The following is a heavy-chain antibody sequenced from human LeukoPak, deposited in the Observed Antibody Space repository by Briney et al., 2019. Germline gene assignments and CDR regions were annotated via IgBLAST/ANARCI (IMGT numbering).Heavy chain of an antibody. CDR3: ATEARQVSGIVSARDY. Sequence: GGSLRLSCAASGFTFSSYAMSWVRQAPGKGVEWVSAISGSGDSTYYADPVKGRFTISRDNSKNMLYLQMSSLRAEDTAVYYCATEARQVSGIVSARDYWGQGTLVTVSS. V-gene: IGHV3-23*01. CDR2: ISGSGDST. CDR1: GFTFSSYA. J-gene: IGHJ4*02. D-gene: IGHD6-13*01.